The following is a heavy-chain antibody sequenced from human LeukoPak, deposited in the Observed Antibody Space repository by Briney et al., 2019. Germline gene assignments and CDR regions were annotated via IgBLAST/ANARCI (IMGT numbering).Heavy chain of an antibody. V-gene: IGHV4-4*07. Sequence: PSETLSLTCTVSGGSITSYYWTYIRQPAGKGLEWIGRIHTSGSTNYNPSLKSRVTMSVDTSKNQFSLNLSSVTAADTAVYYCARGIYCSSTSCYNVLDYWGQGTLVTVSS. CDR1: GGSITSYY. CDR3: ARGIYCSSTSCYNVLDY. J-gene: IGHJ4*02. D-gene: IGHD2-2*02. CDR2: IHTSGST.